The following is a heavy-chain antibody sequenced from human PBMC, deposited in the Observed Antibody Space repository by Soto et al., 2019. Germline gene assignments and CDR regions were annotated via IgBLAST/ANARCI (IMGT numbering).Heavy chain of an antibody. D-gene: IGHD6-19*01. CDR2: KHHSGST. J-gene: IGHJ6*02. CDR3: ASSSGWWRLDV. V-gene: IGHV4-4*02. CDR1: GDSINNGFW. Sequence: QVQLQESGPGLVKPSETLSLTCGVSGDSINNGFWWTWVRQPPGKGLEWIGEKHHSGSTNYNLSLXXXXXXXXXXXXXXXSXXXXXXXXXDTAVYXXASSSGWWRLDVWGQGTTVTVSS.